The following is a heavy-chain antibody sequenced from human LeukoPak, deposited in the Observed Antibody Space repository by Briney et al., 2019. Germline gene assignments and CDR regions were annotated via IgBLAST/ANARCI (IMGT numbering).Heavy chain of an antibody. CDR3: VREASGGTKGVSGTFDI. V-gene: IGHV3-7*01. CDR2: IKRDGSEK. CDR1: GFTFSSYA. J-gene: IGHJ3*02. D-gene: IGHD6-13*01. Sequence: GSLRLSCAASGFTFSSYAMSWVRQAPGKGLEWVASIKRDGSEKYYVDSVKGRFTISRDNAKNSLYLQMNSLRAEDTAVYHCVREASGGTKGVSGTFDIWGQGTLVTVSS.